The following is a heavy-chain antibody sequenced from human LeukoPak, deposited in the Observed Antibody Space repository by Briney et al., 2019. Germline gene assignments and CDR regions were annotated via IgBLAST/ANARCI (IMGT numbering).Heavy chain of an antibody. D-gene: IGHD2-21*02. Sequence: SGPALVKPTQTLTLTCTFSGFSLSTSGMRESWIRQPPEKALEWLARIDWDDDKFYSTSLKTRLTISKDTSKNQVVLTMTNMDPVDTATYYCARVRCGGDCYPDYWGQGTLVTVSS. J-gene: IGHJ4*02. CDR1: GFSLSTSGMR. CDR3: ARVRCGGDCYPDY. CDR2: IDWDDDK. V-gene: IGHV2-70*04.